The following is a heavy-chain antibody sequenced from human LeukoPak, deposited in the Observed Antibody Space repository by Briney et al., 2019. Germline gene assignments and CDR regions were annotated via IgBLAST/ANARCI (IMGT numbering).Heavy chain of an antibody. CDR3: ARGRYDFWSGYYNFYFDY. CDR1: GGSFSGYH. CDR2: INHSGST. J-gene: IGHJ4*02. V-gene: IGHV4-34*01. D-gene: IGHD3-3*01. Sequence: SETLSLTCAVYGGSFSGYHWSWIRQPPGKGLEWIGEINHSGSTNYNPSLKSRVTISVDTSKNQFSLKLSSVTAADTAVYYCARGRYDFWSGYYNFYFDYWGQGTLVTVSS.